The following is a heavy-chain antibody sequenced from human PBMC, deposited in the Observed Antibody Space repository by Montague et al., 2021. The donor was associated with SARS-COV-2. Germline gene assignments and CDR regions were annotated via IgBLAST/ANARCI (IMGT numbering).Heavy chain of an antibody. V-gene: IGHV3-33*06. D-gene: IGHD3-10*01. CDR3: AKDHQNYYGSGSYYNYYYNGIDA. CDR1: GFSFSSYG. J-gene: IGHJ6*02. Sequence: SQRLSCAASGFSFSSYGMHWVRQAPGKGLERVAATCYDGSNKYYADSVKGRFTISRDNSKNTLSLQMNSLRAEDTAVYYCAKDHQNYYGSGSYYNYYYNGIDAWGQGTTVTVSS. CDR2: TCYDGSNK.